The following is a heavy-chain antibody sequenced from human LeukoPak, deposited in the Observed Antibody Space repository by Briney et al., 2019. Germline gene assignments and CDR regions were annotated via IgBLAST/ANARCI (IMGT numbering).Heavy chain of an antibody. CDR1: GYSFTIYG. CDR2: ISANNGDT. Sequence: ASVKVSCKASGYSFTIYGFSWVRQAPGQGLEWMGWISANNGDTNYAQNFQGRVTMTTDTSTSTTQMELRSLRSDDTAVYYCARDHGSGWSLDYWGQGTLVTVSS. J-gene: IGHJ4*02. V-gene: IGHV1-18*01. D-gene: IGHD6-19*01. CDR3: ARDHGSGWSLDY.